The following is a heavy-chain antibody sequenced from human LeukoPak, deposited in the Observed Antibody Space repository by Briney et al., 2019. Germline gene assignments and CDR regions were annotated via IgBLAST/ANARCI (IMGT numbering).Heavy chain of an antibody. V-gene: IGHV4-39*06. Sequence: KPSETLSLTCTVSGGSISSSSYYWGWIRQPPGKGLEWIGYIYNSGSTYYNPSLKSRVTMSVDTSTSQFALKLSSVTAVDTAVYYCARKGSGTYAFDYWGQGTLVTVSS. CDR1: GGSISSSSYY. CDR3: ARKGSGTYAFDY. J-gene: IGHJ4*02. D-gene: IGHD1-26*01. CDR2: IYNSGST.